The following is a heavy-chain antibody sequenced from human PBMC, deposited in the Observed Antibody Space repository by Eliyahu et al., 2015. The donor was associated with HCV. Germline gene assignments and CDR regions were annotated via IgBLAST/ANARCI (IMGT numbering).Heavy chain of an antibody. V-gene: IGHV3-15*01. CDR3: TTDLYFYSGYFDAFDI. CDR2: IKSKTDGGTT. J-gene: IGHJ3*02. Sequence: VRQAPGKGLEWVGRIKSKTDGGTTDYAAPVKGRFTISRDDSKNTLYLQMNSLKTEDTAVYYCTTDLYFYSGYFDAFDIWGQGTMVTVSS. D-gene: IGHD3-22*01.